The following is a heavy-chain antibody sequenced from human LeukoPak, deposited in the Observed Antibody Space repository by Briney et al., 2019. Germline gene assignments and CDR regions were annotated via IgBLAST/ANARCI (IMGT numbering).Heavy chain of an antibody. CDR1: GFTFSSYA. Sequence: AGGSLILSCAASGFTFSSYAMSWVRQAPGKGLEWVSAISGSGGSTYYADSVKGRFTISRDNSKNTLYLQMNSLRAEDTAVYYCARYGDPTYYYYYGMDVWGQGTTVTVSS. J-gene: IGHJ6*02. D-gene: IGHD4-17*01. CDR3: ARYGDPTYYYYYGMDV. V-gene: IGHV3-23*01. CDR2: ISGSGGST.